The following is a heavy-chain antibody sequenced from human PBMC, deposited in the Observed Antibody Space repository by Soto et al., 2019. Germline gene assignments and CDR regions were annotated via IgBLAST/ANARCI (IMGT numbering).Heavy chain of an antibody. D-gene: IGHD3-10*01. J-gene: IGHJ5*02. CDR2: VYYVGNT. Sequence: SETLSLTCTVSGGPMSSSSYHWGWIRQPPGKGLEWIGSVYYVGNTYYDPSLKSRVSISVDTSKSQFSLKLSSVTSADTAVYYCARKLLWFGDLVNWFDPWGQGTLVTVSS. CDR1: GGPMSSSSYH. CDR3: ARKLLWFGDLVNWFDP. V-gene: IGHV4-39*07.